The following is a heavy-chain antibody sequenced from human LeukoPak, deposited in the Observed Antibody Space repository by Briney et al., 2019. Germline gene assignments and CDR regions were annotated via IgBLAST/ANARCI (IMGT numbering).Heavy chain of an antibody. J-gene: IGHJ4*02. CDR2: ISSSSSYI. CDR1: GFTFSSYS. Sequence: PGGSLRLSCAASGFTFSSYSINWVRQGPGKGLEWVSCISSSSSYIYYADSVKGRFTISRDNSKNTLYLQMNSLRAEDTAVYYCAKAIYDSSGYTYYFDYWGQGTLVTVSS. D-gene: IGHD3-22*01. CDR3: AKAIYDSSGYTYYFDY. V-gene: IGHV3-21*04.